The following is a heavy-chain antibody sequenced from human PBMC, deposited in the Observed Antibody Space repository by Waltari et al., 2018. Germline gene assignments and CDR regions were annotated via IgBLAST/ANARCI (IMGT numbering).Heavy chain of an antibody. J-gene: IGHJ6*03. CDR3: AKDAGDFWSGYYTYYYYYMDV. V-gene: IGHV3-30*02. D-gene: IGHD3-3*01. CDR2: IRYDGSNK. Sequence: QVQLVESGGGVVQPGGSLRLSCAASGFTVSSYGMHWVRQAPGKGLEWVAFIRYDGSNKYYADSVKGRFTISRDNSKNTLYLQMNSLRAEDTAVYYCAKDAGDFWSGYYTYYYYYMDVWGKGTTVTVSS. CDR1: GFTVSSYG.